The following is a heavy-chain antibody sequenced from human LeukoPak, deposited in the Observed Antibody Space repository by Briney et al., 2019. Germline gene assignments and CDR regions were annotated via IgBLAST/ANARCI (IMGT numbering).Heavy chain of an antibody. J-gene: IGHJ6*02. Sequence: PGGSLKLSFEPSGFSFRNAWMNWARKVPGKGLKWSGRIKTKIDVGTTDYAAPVKGRFTISRDDSKNTLYLQMNSLKTEDTAVYYCATEFRRIAAAGTLLDYYYGMDVWGQGTTVTVSS. D-gene: IGHD6-13*01. CDR2: IKTKIDVGTT. V-gene: IGHV3-15*07. CDR1: GFSFRNAW. CDR3: ATEFRRIAAAGTLLDYYYGMDV.